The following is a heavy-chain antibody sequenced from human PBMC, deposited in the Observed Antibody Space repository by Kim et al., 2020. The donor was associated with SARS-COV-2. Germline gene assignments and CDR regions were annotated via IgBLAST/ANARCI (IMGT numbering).Heavy chain of an antibody. D-gene: IGHD5-18*01. CDR3: AKAYGYSYNKGAGDFQH. CDR1: GFTFSTYA. Sequence: GGSLRLSCAASGFTFSTYAMNWVRQAPGKGLEWVSTVSGSGASTYYADSVKDRFTISRDNSKNTLYLQMNSLRAEDTAVYYCAKAYGYSYNKGAGDFQHWGQGTLVTVSS. J-gene: IGHJ1*01. CDR2: VSGSGAST. V-gene: IGHV3-23*01.